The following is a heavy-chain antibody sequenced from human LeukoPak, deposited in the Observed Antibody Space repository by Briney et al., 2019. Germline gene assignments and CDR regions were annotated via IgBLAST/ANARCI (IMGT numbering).Heavy chain of an antibody. V-gene: IGHV3-23*01. J-gene: IGHJ4*02. CDR3: APTPRGSVYYDSSGYSGVDY. D-gene: IGHD3-22*01. CDR1: GFTFSSYG. Sequence: GGALRLSCAASGFTFSSYGMNWVRQAPGKGLEWVSAISGSGGSTYYADSVKGRFTISRDNSKNTFYLQMTRLRAEDTAVYYCAPTPRGSVYYDSSGYSGVDYWGQGTLVTVSS. CDR2: ISGSGGST.